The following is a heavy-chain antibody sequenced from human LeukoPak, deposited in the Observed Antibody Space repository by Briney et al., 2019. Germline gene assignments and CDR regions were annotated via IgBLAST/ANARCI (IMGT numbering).Heavy chain of an antibody. J-gene: IGHJ5*02. CDR2: GSESGGT. D-gene: IGHD3-3*01. CDR1: GGSLNGHY. Sequence: PSETLSLTCAVYGGSLNGHYWSWIRQPPGKGLEWIGEGSESGGTKFNPSLKSRVTISTDTSKNQFSLKLNSVTAADTAVYYCAKNGQSGFSFDPWGQGTLVTVSS. V-gene: IGHV4-34*01. CDR3: AKNGQSGFSFDP.